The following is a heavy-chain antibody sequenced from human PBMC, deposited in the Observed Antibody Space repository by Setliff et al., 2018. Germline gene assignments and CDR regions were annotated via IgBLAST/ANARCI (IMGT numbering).Heavy chain of an antibody. CDR1: GFTFSSYA. V-gene: IGHV3-23*01. Sequence: GGSLRLSCAASGFTFSSYAMSWVRQAPGKGLEWVSAISGSGGSTYYADSVKGRFTISRDNSKNTLYLQMNGLRAEDTAVYYCTSGVNLPLVIIDYWGQGTPVTVSS. D-gene: IGHD3-9*01. CDR2: ISGSGGST. J-gene: IGHJ4*02. CDR3: TSGVNLPLVIIDY.